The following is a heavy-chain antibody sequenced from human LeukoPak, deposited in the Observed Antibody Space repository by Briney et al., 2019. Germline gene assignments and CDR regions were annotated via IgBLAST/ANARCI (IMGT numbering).Heavy chain of an antibody. CDR2: IYSGGST. CDR3: ARGKLWPYYFDY. J-gene: IGHJ4*02. D-gene: IGHD3-16*01. Sequence: GGSLRLSCAASGFTVSSNYMSWVRQAPGKGLEWVSVIYSGGSTYYADSVKGRFTVSRDNSKDTLYLQMNSLRAEDTAVYYCARGKLWPYYFDYWGQGTLVTVSS. V-gene: IGHV3-66*01. CDR1: GFTVSSNY.